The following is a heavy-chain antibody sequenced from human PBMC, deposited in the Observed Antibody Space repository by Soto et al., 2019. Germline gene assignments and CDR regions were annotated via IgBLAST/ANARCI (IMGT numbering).Heavy chain of an antibody. CDR2: IYYSGST. CDR3: ARSYGELVSNYYYYGMDV. CDR1: GGSMSSYY. J-gene: IGHJ6*02. D-gene: IGHD6-6*01. Sequence: XETLSLTCTVAGGSMSSYYWSWIRQPPGKGLEWIGYIYYSGSTNYNPSLKSRVTISVDTSKNQFSLKLSSVTAADTAVYYCARSYGELVSNYYYYGMDVWGQGTTVTVSS. V-gene: IGHV4-59*01.